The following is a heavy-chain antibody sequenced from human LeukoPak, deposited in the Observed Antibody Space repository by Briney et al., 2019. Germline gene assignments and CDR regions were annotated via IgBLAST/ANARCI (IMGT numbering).Heavy chain of an antibody. CDR2: IYYSVDT. D-gene: IGHD3-10*01. V-gene: IGHV4-39*01. CDR3: ARARYFYGSGSYYFNWFDP. J-gene: IGHJ5*02. CDR1: GGSITSSSYS. Sequence: SETLSLTCTVSGGSITSSSYSWGWIRQPPGKGLEWIGTIYYSVDTYYKPSLKSRVTISVDTSKNQFSLNLRSVTAADTAVYFCARARYFYGSGSYYFNWFDPWGQGTLVTVST.